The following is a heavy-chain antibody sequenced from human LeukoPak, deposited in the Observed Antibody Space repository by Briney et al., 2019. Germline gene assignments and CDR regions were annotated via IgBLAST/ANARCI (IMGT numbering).Heavy chain of an antibody. CDR2: IYHSGST. V-gene: IGHV4-38-2*01. Sequence: PSKTLSLTCAVSGYSISSGYYWGWIRQPPGKGLEWIGSIYHSGSTYYNPSLKSRVTISVDTSKNQFSLKLSSVTAADTAVYYCARHKYRPFGVVVPAAMRMAFDIWGQGTMVTVSS. J-gene: IGHJ3*02. CDR3: ARHKYRPFGVVVPAAMRMAFDI. D-gene: IGHD2-2*01. CDR1: GYSISSGYY.